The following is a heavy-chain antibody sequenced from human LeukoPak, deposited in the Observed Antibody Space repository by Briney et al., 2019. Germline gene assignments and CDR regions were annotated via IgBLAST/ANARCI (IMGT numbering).Heavy chain of an antibody. Sequence: ASVKVSCKASGYTFTGYYMHWVRQAPGQGLEWMGWINPNSGGTNYAQKFQGRVTMTRDTSISTAYMELSRLRSDDTAVYYCVRGYGSGSYSITGLDYWGQGTLVTVSS. V-gene: IGHV1-2*02. J-gene: IGHJ4*02. CDR1: GYTFTGYY. CDR2: INPNSGGT. CDR3: VRGYGSGSYSITGLDY. D-gene: IGHD3-10*01.